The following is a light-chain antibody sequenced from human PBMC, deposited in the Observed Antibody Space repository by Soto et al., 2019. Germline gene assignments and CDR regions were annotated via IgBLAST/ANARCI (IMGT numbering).Light chain of an antibody. CDR1: QSISSW. CDR2: DAS. J-gene: IGKJ1*01. Sequence: IPMTQSPSTLSASVGDRVTITCRASQSISSWLAWYQQKPGKAPKLLIYDASSLKSGVPSRFSGSGSGTEFTLTISSLQPDDFATYYCQHYNSYSEAFGQGTKVDIK. CDR3: QHYNSYSEA. V-gene: IGKV1-5*01.